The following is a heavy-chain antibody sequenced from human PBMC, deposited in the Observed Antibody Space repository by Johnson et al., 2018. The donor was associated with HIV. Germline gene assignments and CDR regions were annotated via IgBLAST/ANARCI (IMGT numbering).Heavy chain of an antibody. Sequence: QMQLVESGGGLVKPGGSLRLSCAASGFTFSDYYMSWIRQAPGKGLEWVSYISYSASSMFYADSLQGLFTISRDNAKNSLYLQMNYLRVEDTAVYYCARLERLGGLSRVLDMWGQGTMVTVSS. D-gene: IGHD6-19*01. V-gene: IGHV3-11*04. CDR1: GFTFSDYY. J-gene: IGHJ3*02. CDR2: ISYSASSM. CDR3: ARLERLGGLSRVLDM.